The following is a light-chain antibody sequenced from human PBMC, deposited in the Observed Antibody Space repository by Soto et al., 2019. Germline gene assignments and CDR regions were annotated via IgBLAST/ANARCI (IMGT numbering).Light chain of an antibody. J-gene: IGKJ1*01. Sequence: EIVLTQSPGTLSLSPGERATLSCRASQSVSSSCLAWYQQKPGQAPRLLIYGTSTRATAIPDRFSGSGSGTDFTLTISRLEPEDFAVYYCQQSGTSRRTFGQGTKVDIK. V-gene: IGKV3-20*01. CDR2: GTS. CDR3: QQSGTSRRT. CDR1: QSVSSSC.